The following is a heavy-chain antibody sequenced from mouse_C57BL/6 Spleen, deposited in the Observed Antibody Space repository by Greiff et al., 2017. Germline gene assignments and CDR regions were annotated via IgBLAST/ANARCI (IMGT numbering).Heavy chain of an antibody. D-gene: IGHD1-1*01. CDR3: ARLTTVNWYFDV. J-gene: IGHJ1*03. CDR2: IYPGDGDT. CDR1: GYAFSSSW. Sequence: SGPELVKPGASVKISCKASGYAFSSSWMNWVKQRPGKGLEWIGRIYPGDGDTNYNGKFKGKATLTADKSSSTAYMQLSSLTSEDSAVYFCARLTTVNWYFDVWGTGTTVTVSS. V-gene: IGHV1-82*01.